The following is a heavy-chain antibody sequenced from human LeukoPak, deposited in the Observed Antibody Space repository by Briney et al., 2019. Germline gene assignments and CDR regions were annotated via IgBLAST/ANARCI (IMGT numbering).Heavy chain of an antibody. J-gene: IGHJ3*02. CDR2: IYNSGPIYYSGST. V-gene: IGHV4-59*08. CDR1: GGSTSSNY. D-gene: IGHD3-3*01. CDR3: ARPRYDFWSGYHPIDAFDI. Sequence: PSETLSLTCTVSGGSTSSNYWSWLRQPPGKGLEWIGYIYNSGPIYYSGSTNYNPSLLRRVTISVDTSKNKFSLKLRSVTAADTAVYYCARPRYDFWSGYHPIDAFDIWGQGTMVTVSS.